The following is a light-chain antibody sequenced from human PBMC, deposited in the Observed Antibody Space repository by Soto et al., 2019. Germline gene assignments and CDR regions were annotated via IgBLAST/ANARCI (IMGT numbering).Light chain of an antibody. V-gene: IGKV1-39*01. CDR2: AAS. J-gene: IGKJ1*01. Sequence: DIQMTQSPSSLSASVGDRVTITCRAGQSISTFVNWYQQKAGKAPKLLLYAASSLQSGVPSRFSGSGSGTDFTLTITNLQPEDFATYYCQHFYNAPGTFGQGTKV. CDR3: QHFYNAPGT. CDR1: QSISTF.